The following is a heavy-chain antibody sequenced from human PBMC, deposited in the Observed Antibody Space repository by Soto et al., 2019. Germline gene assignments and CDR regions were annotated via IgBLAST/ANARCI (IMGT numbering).Heavy chain of an antibody. Sequence: QVQLVESGGGVVQPGRSLRLSCAASGFTFSSYGMHWVRQAPGKGLEWVAVISYDGSNKYYADYVKGRFTISRDNYKNTLYMQMNSLRAEDTAVYYCAKAMDCISNSCLDSYYDYGMDVWGQGTTVTVSS. CDR2: ISYDGSNK. D-gene: IGHD2-2*01. CDR1: GFTFSSYG. J-gene: IGHJ6*02. CDR3: AKAMDCISNSCLDSYYDYGMDV. V-gene: IGHV3-30*18.